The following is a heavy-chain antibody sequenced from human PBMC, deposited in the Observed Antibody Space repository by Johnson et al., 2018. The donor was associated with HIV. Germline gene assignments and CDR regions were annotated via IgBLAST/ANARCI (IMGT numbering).Heavy chain of an antibody. CDR3: AKDRAIAVDDGLDI. D-gene: IGHD6-19*01. J-gene: IGHJ3*02. CDR2: INWNGGST. V-gene: IGHV3-20*04. Sequence: VQLVESGGGVVRPGGSLRLSCAASGFTFDDYGMSWVRQAPGKGLEWVSGINWNGGSTGYADSVKGRFTISRANAKNSLDLQMDSLRVEDTALYYCAKDRAIAVDDGLDIWGQGTLVTVSS. CDR1: GFTFDDYG.